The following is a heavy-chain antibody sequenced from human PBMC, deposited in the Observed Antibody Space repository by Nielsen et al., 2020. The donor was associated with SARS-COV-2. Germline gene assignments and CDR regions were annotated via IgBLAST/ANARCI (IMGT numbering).Heavy chain of an antibody. J-gene: IGHJ5*02. D-gene: IGHD3-16*02. V-gene: IGHV3-30*04. Sequence: GGSLRLSCAASGFTFSSHAMHWVRQAPGQGLEWLTIISSDGSNDHYADSVKGRFTISRDNSKNTLYLHLSSLRPEDTAVYFCVIVTAALAFDPWGQGSLVTVSS. CDR1: GFTFSSHA. CDR3: VIVTAALAFDP. CDR2: ISSDGSND.